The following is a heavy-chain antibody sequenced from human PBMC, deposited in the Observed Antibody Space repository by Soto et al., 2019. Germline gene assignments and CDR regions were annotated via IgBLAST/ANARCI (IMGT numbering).Heavy chain of an antibody. CDR2: ISYDGSNK. CDR1: GFTFSSYG. D-gene: IGHD3-22*01. CDR3: AKDRKWEYYYDSSGYSYFDY. J-gene: IGHJ4*02. Sequence: GGSLRLSCAASGFTFSSYGMHWVRQAPGKGLEWVAVISYDGSNKYYADSVKGRFTISRDNSKNTLYLQMNSLRAEDTAVYYCAKDRKWEYYYDSSGYSYFDYWGQGTLVTVSS. V-gene: IGHV3-30*18.